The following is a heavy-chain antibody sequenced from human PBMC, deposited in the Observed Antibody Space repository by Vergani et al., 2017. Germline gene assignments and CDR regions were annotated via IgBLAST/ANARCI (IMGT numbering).Heavy chain of an antibody. CDR2: IYYSGST. J-gene: IGHJ5*02. D-gene: IGHD2-15*01. V-gene: IGHV4-39*07. CDR3: ARAPYCSGGSCYERGNWFDP. CDR1: GGSISSSSYY. Sequence: QLQLQESGPGLVKPSETLSLTCTVSGGSISSSSYYWGWIRQPPGKGLEWIGSIYYSGSTYYNPSLKSRVTISVDTSKNQFSLKLSSVTAADTAVYYCARAPYCSGGSCYERGNWFDPWGQGTLVTVSS.